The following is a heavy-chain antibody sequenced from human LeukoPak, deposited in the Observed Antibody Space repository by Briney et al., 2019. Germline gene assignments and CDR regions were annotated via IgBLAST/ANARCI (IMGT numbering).Heavy chain of an antibody. CDR1: GGSFSGYY. Sequence: SETLSLTCAVYGGSFSGYYWSWIRQPPGKGLEWIGEINHSGSTNYNPSLKSRVTISVDTSKNQFSLKLSSVTAADTAVYYCARRARLPHKSFDYWGQGTLVTVSS. V-gene: IGHV4-34*01. J-gene: IGHJ4*02. CDR2: INHSGST. CDR3: ARRARLPHKSFDY.